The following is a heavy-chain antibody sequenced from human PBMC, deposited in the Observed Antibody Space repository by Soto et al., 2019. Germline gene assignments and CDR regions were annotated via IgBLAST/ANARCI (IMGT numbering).Heavy chain of an antibody. Sequence: VQLVQSGAELKKPGSSVKVSCKASGGTFRSSAINWVRQAPGQGPEWMGNILPFFGTADYAQKFQGRVTSTADVSTTTAYMELRSLRSEDTSVYYCARVNEDGGNSDAFDVWGQGTVVTVSS. CDR1: GGTFRSSA. CDR2: ILPFFGTA. J-gene: IGHJ3*01. D-gene: IGHD2-21*02. CDR3: ARVNEDGGNSDAFDV. V-gene: IGHV1-69*15.